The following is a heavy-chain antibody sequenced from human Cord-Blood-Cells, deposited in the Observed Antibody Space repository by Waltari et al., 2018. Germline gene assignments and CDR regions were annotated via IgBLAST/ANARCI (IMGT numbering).Heavy chain of an antibody. CDR1: GFTVSSNY. J-gene: IGHJ3*02. Sequence: EVQLVESGGGLIKPGGSLRLSCAASGFTVSSNYMSWVRQAPGKGLEWVSVIYSGGSTYYADTVKGRFTISRDNSKNTLYLQMNSLRAEDTAVYYCARDAYGARAFDIWGQGTMVTVSS. CDR3: ARDAYGARAFDI. D-gene: IGHD3-16*01. CDR2: IYSGGST. V-gene: IGHV3-53*01.